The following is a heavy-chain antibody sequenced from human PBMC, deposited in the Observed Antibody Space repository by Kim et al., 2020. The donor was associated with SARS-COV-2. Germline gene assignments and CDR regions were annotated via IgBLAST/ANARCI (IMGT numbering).Heavy chain of an antibody. D-gene: IGHD3-9*01. Sequence: ASVKVSCKASGYTFTSYYMHWVRQAPGQGLEWMGIINPSGGSTSYAQKFQGRVTMTRDTSTSTVYMELSSLRSEDTAVYYCARDSSQLRYFFQVNYGMDVWGQGTTVTVSS. CDR1: GYTFTSYY. CDR2: INPSGGST. CDR3: ARDSSQLRYFFQVNYGMDV. V-gene: IGHV1-46*01. J-gene: IGHJ6*02.